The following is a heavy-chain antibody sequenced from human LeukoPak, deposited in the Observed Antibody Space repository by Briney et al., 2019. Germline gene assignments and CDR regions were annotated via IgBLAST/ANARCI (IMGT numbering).Heavy chain of an antibody. V-gene: IGHV3-30*02. CDR2: IRYDGNNK. CDR3: AKDRITVVPSTTDY. CDR1: GFPFNTYG. Sequence: GGSLRLSCAASGFPFNTYGMHWVRQAPGKGLEWVAFIRYDGNNKYYADSVKGRFTISRDNSKNTLYLQINSLRAEDTAVYYCAKDRITVVPSTTDYWGQGTLVTVSS. J-gene: IGHJ4*02. D-gene: IGHD2-2*01.